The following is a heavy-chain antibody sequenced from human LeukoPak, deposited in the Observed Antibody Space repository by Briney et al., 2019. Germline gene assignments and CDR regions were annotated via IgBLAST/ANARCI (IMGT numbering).Heavy chain of an antibody. CDR2: IYHSGST. CDR3: ARRGKSGRYLGYFDY. J-gene: IGHJ4*02. V-gene: IGHV4-30-2*01. Sequence: PSETLSLTCAVSGGSISSGGYSWSWIRQPPGKGLEWIGYIYHSGSTYYNPSLKSRVTISVDRSKNQFSLKLSSVTAADTAVYYCARRGKSGRYLGYFDYWGQGTLVTVSS. D-gene: IGHD1-26*01. CDR1: GGSISSGGYS.